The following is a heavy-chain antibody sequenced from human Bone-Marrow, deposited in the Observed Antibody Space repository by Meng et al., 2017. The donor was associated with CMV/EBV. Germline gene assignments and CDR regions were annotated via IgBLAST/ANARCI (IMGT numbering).Heavy chain of an antibody. CDR2: MNPNSGNT. CDR1: GYTFTSYD. CDR3: ARAPGVVPAPWDD. J-gene: IGHJ4*02. Sequence: ASVKVSCKASGYTFTSYDINWVRQATGQGLEWMGWMNPNSGNTGYAQKFQGRVTMTRNTSISTAYMELSSLRAEYTAVYYCARAPGVVPAPWDDWGQGTLVTVSS. V-gene: IGHV1-8*01. D-gene: IGHD2-2*01.